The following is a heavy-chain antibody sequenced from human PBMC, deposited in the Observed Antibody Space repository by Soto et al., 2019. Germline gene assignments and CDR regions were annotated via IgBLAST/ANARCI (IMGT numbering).Heavy chain of an antibody. V-gene: IGHV4-30-4*01. J-gene: IGHJ6*02. CDR1: GGSISSGDYY. D-gene: IGHD3-16*01. CDR3: ARSRGRGRYYYYYGMDV. CDR2: IYYSGST. Sequence: SETLSLTCTVSGGSISSGDYYWSWIRQPPGKGLEWIGYIYYSGSTYYNPSLKSRVTISVDTSKNQFSLKLSSVTAADTAVYYRARSRGRGRYYYYYGMDVWGQGTTVTVSS.